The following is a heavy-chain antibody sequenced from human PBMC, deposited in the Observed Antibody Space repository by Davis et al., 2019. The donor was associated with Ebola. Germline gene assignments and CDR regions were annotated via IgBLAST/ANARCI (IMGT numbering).Heavy chain of an antibody. CDR2: INPSGGST. CDR1: GYTFTSYY. V-gene: IGHV1-46*01. Sequence: AASVKVSCKASGYTFTSYYMHWVRQAPGQGLEWMGIINPSGGSTSYAQKFQGRVTMTRDTSTSTSYLDLSNLRSEDTAVYYCAASAGTVGKFDYWGQGTLVTVSS. J-gene: IGHJ4*01. D-gene: IGHD1-14*01. CDR3: AASAGTVGKFDY.